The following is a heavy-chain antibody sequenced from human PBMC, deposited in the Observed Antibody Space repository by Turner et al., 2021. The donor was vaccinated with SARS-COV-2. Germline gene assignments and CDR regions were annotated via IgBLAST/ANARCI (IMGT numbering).Heavy chain of an antibody. J-gene: IGHJ5*02. D-gene: IGHD3-9*01. CDR3: ARAAQLTVWFDP. CDR2: INPNSGNT. CDR1: GYTFTGYY. Sequence: QVQLVQSGAEVKKPGASVKVSCKASGYTFTGYYMHWVRQAPGQGLEWMGWINPNSGNTGYAQKFQGRVTMTRNTSISTAYMELSSLRSEDTAVYYCARAAQLTVWFDPWGQGTLVTVSS. V-gene: IGHV1-8*02.